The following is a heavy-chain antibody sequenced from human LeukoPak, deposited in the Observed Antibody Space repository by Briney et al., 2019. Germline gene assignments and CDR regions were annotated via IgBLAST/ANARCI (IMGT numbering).Heavy chain of an antibody. CDR2: VISNGGST. V-gene: IGHV3-23*01. Sequence: PGGSLRLSCAASGFTFNNYAMTWVRQAPGEGLQWVSSVISNGGSTYHADSVRGRFTISRDNSKNTLYLQMNSLRAEDTAVYYCAKVYLRYSSSSTFDYWGQGTLVTVSS. CDR1: GFTFNNYA. J-gene: IGHJ4*02. CDR3: AKVYLRYSSSSTFDY. D-gene: IGHD6-6*01.